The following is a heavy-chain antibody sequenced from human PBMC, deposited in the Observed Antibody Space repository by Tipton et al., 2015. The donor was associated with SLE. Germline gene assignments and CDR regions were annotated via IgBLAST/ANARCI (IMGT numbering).Heavy chain of an antibody. CDR3: ARAGVGIAAGVDY. V-gene: IGHV3-21*01. J-gene: IGHJ4*02. D-gene: IGHD6-13*01. Sequence: QLVQSGGGLVKPGGSLRLSCAASGFTFSSYSMNWVRQAPGKGLEWVSSISSSSSYIYYADSVKGRFTISRDNAKNSLYLQMNSLRAEDTAVYYCARAGVGIAAGVDYWGQGTLVTVSS. CDR1: GFTFSSYS. CDR2: ISSSSSYI.